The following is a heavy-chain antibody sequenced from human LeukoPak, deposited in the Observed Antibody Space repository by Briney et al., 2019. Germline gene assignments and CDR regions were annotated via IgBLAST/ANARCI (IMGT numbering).Heavy chain of an antibody. CDR3: AKDQSSGTYVDN. Sequence: GGSLRLSCAASGFTFSNYDISWVRQAPGKGLEWVSAISSSGGSTYYADTVKGRFTLSRDNSKNMVYLQMSSLRGEDTALYYCAKDQSSGTYVDNWGQGTLVTVSS. CDR1: GFTFSNYD. CDR2: ISSSGGST. J-gene: IGHJ4*02. V-gene: IGHV3-23*01. D-gene: IGHD1-26*01.